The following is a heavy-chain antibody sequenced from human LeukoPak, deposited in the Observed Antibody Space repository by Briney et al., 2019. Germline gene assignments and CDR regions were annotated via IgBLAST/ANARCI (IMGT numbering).Heavy chain of an antibody. CDR2: ISWNSGSI. Sequence: GGSLRLSCAASGFTFDDYAMHWVRQAPGKGLEWVSGISWNSGSIGYADSVKGRFTISRDNAKNSLYLQMNSLRAEDTAVYYCARSLETADAFDIWGQGTMVTVSS. CDR3: ARSLETADAFDI. D-gene: IGHD2-21*02. V-gene: IGHV3-9*01. J-gene: IGHJ3*02. CDR1: GFTFDDYA.